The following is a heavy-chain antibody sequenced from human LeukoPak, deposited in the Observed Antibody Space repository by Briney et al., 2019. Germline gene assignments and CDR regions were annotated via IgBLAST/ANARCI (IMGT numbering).Heavy chain of an antibody. J-gene: IGHJ5*02. CDR1: GGSISSGDYY. CDR2: INYSGST. V-gene: IGHV4-30-4*01. CDR3: ASTNCSSASCYGANWFDP. Sequence: SETLSLTCTVSGGSISSGDYYWSWIRQPPGKGLEWIGYINYSGSTFHYNPSLKSRITISVGTSKNRFSLRLNSVTVADTAVYFCASTNCSSASCYGANWFDPWGQGTLVTVSS. D-gene: IGHD2-2*01.